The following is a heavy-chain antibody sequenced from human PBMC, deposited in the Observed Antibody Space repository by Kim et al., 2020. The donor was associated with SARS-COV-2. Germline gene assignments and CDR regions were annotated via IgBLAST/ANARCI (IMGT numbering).Heavy chain of an antibody. V-gene: IGHV3-49*02. Sequence: AASVKGRFTISRDDSNSIAYLQMNSLKTEDTAVYYCTGEGSSSWYFYFDYWGQGNLVTVSS. J-gene: IGHJ4*02. CDR3: TGEGSSSWYFYFDY. D-gene: IGHD6-13*01.